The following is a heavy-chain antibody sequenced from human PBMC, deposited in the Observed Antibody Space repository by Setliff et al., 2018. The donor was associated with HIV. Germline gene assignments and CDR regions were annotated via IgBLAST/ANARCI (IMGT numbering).Heavy chain of an antibody. CDR2: IYTSVTT. Sequence: PSETLSLTCTVSGGSISSYYLRWIRQPPGKGLEWIGFIYTSVTTYNPSLKSRVTISVDTSKNQFSLRLTSVTAADTAVYYCAKEGSWNDDSGAFNIWGRGTMVTVSS. J-gene: IGHJ3*02. V-gene: IGHV4-4*08. D-gene: IGHD1-1*01. CDR1: GGSISSYY. CDR3: AKEGSWNDDSGAFNI.